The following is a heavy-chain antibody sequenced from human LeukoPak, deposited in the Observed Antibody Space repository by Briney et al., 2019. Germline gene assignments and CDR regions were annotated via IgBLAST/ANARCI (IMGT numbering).Heavy chain of an antibody. CDR3: ARDVRDYFDS. CDR1: GGSISSYY. Sequence: SETLSLTCTVSGGSISSYYWSWIRHPPGKGLEWIGYIYYSGSTNYNPSLKSRVTISVDTSKNQFSLKLSSVTAADTAVYYCARDVRDYFDSWGQGTLVTVSS. CDR2: IYYSGST. D-gene: IGHD4/OR15-4a*01. J-gene: IGHJ5*01. V-gene: IGHV4-59*12.